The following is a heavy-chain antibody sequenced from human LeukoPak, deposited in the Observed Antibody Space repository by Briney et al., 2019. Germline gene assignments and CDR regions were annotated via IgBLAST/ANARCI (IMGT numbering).Heavy chain of an antibody. J-gene: IGHJ4*02. CDR3: AMLGGFFDY. Sequence: GGSLRLSCAASGFTFSTYVMQWVRQAPGKGLEYVSAITGDGGYTYYANSVKGRFTISRDNSKKTLYLQMGSLRAEDTAVYYCAMLGGFFDYWGQGTLVTVSS. CDR2: ITGDGGYT. D-gene: IGHD1-26*01. CDR1: GFTFSTYV. V-gene: IGHV3-64*01.